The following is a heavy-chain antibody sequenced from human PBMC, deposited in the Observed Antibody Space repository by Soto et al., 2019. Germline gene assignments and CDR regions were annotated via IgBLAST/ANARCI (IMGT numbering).Heavy chain of an antibody. Sequence: GESLKISCKGSGYRFTSHWIGWVRQMPGKGLEWMGIIHPDDSDARYSPSFQGQVTISVDKSITTAYLQWSSLKASDTAMYYCARSNIGVAGAFDYWGQGTLVTVSS. CDR2: IHPDDSDA. CDR1: GYRFTSHW. D-gene: IGHD6-19*01. CDR3: ARSNIGVAGAFDY. J-gene: IGHJ4*02. V-gene: IGHV5-51*01.